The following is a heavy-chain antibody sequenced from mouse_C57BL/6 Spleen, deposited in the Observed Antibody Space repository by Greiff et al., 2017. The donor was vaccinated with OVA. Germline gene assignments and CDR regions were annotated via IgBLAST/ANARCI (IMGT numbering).Heavy chain of an antibody. Sequence: EVKLQESGPELVKPGASVKIPCKASGYTFTDYNMDWVKQSHGTSLAWIGDINPNNGGTIYNQKFKGKATLTVDKSSSTAYMELRSLTSEDTAVYYCAREEITGTWVAYWGQGTLVTVSA. CDR1: GYTFTDYN. D-gene: IGHD4-1*01. CDR3: AREEITGTWVAY. CDR2: INPNNGGT. J-gene: IGHJ3*01. V-gene: IGHV1-18*01.